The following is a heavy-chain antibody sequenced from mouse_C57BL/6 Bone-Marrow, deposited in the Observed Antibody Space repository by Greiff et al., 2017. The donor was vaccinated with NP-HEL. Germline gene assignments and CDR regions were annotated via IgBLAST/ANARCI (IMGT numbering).Heavy chain of an antibody. CDR1: GYTFTSYW. Sequence: QVQLQQPGAELVKPGASVKLSCKASGYTFTSYWMHWVKQRPGQGLEWIGMIHPNSGSTNYNEKFKSKATLTVDKSSSTAYMQLSSLTSEDSAVYYWARPIRQLRLPYYYAMDYWGQGTSVTVSS. CDR2: IHPNSGST. D-gene: IGHD3-2*02. CDR3: ARPIRQLRLPYYYAMDY. V-gene: IGHV1-64*01. J-gene: IGHJ4*01.